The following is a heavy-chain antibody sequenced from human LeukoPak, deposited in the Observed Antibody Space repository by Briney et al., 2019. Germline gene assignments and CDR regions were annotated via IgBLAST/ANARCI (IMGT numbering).Heavy chain of an antibody. CDR1: EFLFSSYA. Sequence: QPGGSLRLSCAASEFLFSSYAMNWVRQAPGKGLEWVSVIGASGSSAYYADSVKGRFTISRDNSKTTLYLQMNNLRAEDTAVYCARGLSSVNDAFDIWGQGTMVTVSS. V-gene: IGHV3-23*01. J-gene: IGHJ3*02. D-gene: IGHD3-10*01. CDR3: RGLSSVNDAFDI. CDR2: IGASGSSA.